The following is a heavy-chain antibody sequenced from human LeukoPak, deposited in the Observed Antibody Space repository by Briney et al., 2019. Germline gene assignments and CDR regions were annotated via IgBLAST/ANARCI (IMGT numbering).Heavy chain of an antibody. CDR2: ISGSGGST. CDR3: AKVTGRSAPFDY. V-gene: IGHV3-23*01. D-gene: IGHD6-6*01. CDR1: GFTFSSYA. J-gene: IGHJ4*02. Sequence: GASLRLSCAASGFTFSSYAMSWVRQAPGKGLEWVSAISGSGGSTYYADSVKGRFTISRDDSKNTLYLQMNSLRAEDAAVYYCAKVTGRSAPFDYWGQGTLVTVSS.